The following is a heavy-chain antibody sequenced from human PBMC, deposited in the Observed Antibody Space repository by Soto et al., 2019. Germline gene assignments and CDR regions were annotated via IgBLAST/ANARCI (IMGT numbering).Heavy chain of an antibody. D-gene: IGHD3-22*01. CDR1: GDSFTVYG. V-gene: IGHV5-10-1*01. Sequence: WESLKISWNVSGDSFTVYGSSWVRQMPGKGLEWMGRIDPSDSYTNYSPSFQGHVTISADKSISTAYLQWSSLKASDTAMYYCARYYDSSGFDYWGQGTLVTVSS. J-gene: IGHJ4*02. CDR3: ARYYDSSGFDY. CDR2: IDPSDSYT.